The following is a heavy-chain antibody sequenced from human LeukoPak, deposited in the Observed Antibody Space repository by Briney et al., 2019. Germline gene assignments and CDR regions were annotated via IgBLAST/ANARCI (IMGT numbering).Heavy chain of an antibody. CDR2: INHSGST. D-gene: IGHD3-16*02. CDR3: ARGSDYDYVWGSYRPENFDY. J-gene: IGHJ4*02. V-gene: IGHV4-34*01. Sequence: SETLSLTCAVYGGSFSGYYWSWIRQPPGKGLEWIGEINHSGSTNYNPSLKSRVTISVDTSKNQFSLELSSVTAADTAVYYCARGSDYDYVWGSYRPENFDYWGQGTLVTVSS. CDR1: GGSFSGYY.